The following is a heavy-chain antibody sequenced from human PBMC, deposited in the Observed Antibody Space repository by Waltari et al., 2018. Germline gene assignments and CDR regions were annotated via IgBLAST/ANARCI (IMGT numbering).Heavy chain of an antibody. J-gene: IGHJ3*02. CDR3: ARAMRYYDILTGPSDALDI. CDR2: HYHIGTT. D-gene: IGHD3-9*01. Sequence: QLHLQESGPGLVKPSETLSLPCTVSGGSLTSSSSYWDWLRQSPGKGLEWIGNHYHIGTTGSNPSLKSRVTMALEPAKNQFSLKLSSVTAADTAVYYCARAMRYYDILTGPSDALDIWGQGTMVTVSS. CDR1: GGSLTSSSSY. V-gene: IGHV4-39*07.